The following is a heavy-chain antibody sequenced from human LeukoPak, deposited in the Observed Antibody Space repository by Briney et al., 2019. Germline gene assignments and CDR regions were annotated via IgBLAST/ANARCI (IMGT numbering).Heavy chain of an antibody. Sequence: GGSLRLSCAAPGFTFSSYAMSWVRQAPGKGPEWVSAISGSGGSTYYADSVKGRFTISRDNSKNTLYLQMNSLRAEDTAVYYCAKDPTLDYYDSSGYYWHYWGQGTLVTVSS. CDR2: ISGSGGST. CDR3: AKDPTLDYYDSSGYYWHY. J-gene: IGHJ4*02. D-gene: IGHD3-22*01. CDR1: GFTFSSYA. V-gene: IGHV3-23*01.